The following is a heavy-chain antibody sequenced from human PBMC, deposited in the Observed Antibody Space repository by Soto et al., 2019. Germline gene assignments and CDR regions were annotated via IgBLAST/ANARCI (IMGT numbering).Heavy chain of an antibody. CDR1: GFTFSNYV. CDR2: ISGSGTNT. Sequence: EVQVLDSGGGSVQPGGSLRLSCVASGFTFSNYVMNWVRQAPGKGLEWVSSISGSGTNTYYADSVKGRFTISRDNSKNTLSLQMDSLRAEDTALYFCAKAANKAPYFDYWGQGTLVSVSS. V-gene: IGHV3-23*01. CDR3: AKAANKAPYFDY. J-gene: IGHJ4*02.